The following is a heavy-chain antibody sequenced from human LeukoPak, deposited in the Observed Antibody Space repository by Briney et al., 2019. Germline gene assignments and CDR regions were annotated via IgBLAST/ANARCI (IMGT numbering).Heavy chain of an antibody. V-gene: IGHV4-59*12. D-gene: IGHD3-10*01. J-gene: IGHJ4*02. Sequence: SETLSLTCTVSGGSISSYYWSWIRQPPGKGLEWIGYIYYSGSINYNPSLKSRVTISVDTSKNQFSLKLSSVTAADTAVYYCARNRGITRPFDYWGQGTLVTVSS. CDR1: GGSISSYY. CDR3: ARNRGITRPFDY. CDR2: IYYSGSI.